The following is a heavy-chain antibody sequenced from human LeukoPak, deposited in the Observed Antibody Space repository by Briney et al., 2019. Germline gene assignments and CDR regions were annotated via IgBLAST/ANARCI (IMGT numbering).Heavy chain of an antibody. J-gene: IGHJ5*02. CDR1: GYTFTGYY. D-gene: IGHD1-14*01. V-gene: IGHV1-2*02. Sequence: ASVKVSCEASGYTFTGYYMHWVRQAPGQGLEWMGWINPNSGGTNYAQKFQGRVTMTRDTSISTAYMELSRLRSDDTAVYYCARDSRNHVKFDPWGQGTLVTVSS. CDR2: INPNSGGT. CDR3: ARDSRNHVKFDP.